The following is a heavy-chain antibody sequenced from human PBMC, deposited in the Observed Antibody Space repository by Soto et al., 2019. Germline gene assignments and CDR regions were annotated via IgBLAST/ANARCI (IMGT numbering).Heavy chain of an antibody. Sequence: QVQLVESGGGVVQPGRSLRLSCAASGFSFSNNGMHWVRQAPGKGLEWVAIISYDGSKKYYADSVKGRFTISRDNSKHTLYLQINSLGVEDTAVYYCATDRVASGLGEIDYWGQGTLVTVSS. D-gene: IGHD3-16*01. CDR2: ISYDGSKK. J-gene: IGHJ4*02. V-gene: IGHV3-30*03. CDR3: ATDRVASGLGEIDY. CDR1: GFSFSNNG.